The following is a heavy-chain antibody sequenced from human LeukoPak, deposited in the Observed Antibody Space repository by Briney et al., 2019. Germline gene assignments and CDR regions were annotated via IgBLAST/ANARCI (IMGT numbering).Heavy chain of an antibody. CDR2: IYYSGST. CDR1: GGSISSSSYY. J-gene: IGHJ4*02. V-gene: IGHV4-39*01. Sequence: PSETLSLTCTVSGGSISSSSYYWGWIRQPPGKGLEWIGSIYYSGSTYYNPSLKSRVTISVDTSKNQFSLKLSSVTAADTAVYYCARLSGYDYVWGSYRYTFPSDYWGQGTLVTVSS. D-gene: IGHD3-16*02. CDR3: ARLSGYDYVWGSYRYTFPSDY.